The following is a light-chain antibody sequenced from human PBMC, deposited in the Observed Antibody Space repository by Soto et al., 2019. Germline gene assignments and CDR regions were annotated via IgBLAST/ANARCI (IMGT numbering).Light chain of an antibody. J-gene: IGKJ5*01. V-gene: IGKV1-33*01. CDR2: DAS. CDR1: QDISNY. Sequence: DIQMTQSPSSLSASVGDRVTISCQARQDISNYLNWYQQKPGKAPKLLIYDASNLETGVPSRFSGSGSGTDFTFTISSLQPEDIATYYCQHYDNLSITFGQGTRLEIK. CDR3: QHYDNLSIT.